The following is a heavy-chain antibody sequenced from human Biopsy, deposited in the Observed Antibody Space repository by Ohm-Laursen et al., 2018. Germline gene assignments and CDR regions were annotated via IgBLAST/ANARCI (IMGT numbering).Heavy chain of an antibody. V-gene: IGHV4-59*08. CDR2: IYYTGST. D-gene: IGHD1-26*01. Sequence: PGTLSLTCTVSGGSISSYYWSWIRQPPGKGLEWIGYIYYTGSTNYNPSLKSRVTMSVDTTMKHLSLRLTFVTAADTAVYYCARHAPSYSGSYWRYFDLWGRGTLVTVSS. J-gene: IGHJ2*01. CDR1: GGSISSYY. CDR3: ARHAPSYSGSYWRYFDL.